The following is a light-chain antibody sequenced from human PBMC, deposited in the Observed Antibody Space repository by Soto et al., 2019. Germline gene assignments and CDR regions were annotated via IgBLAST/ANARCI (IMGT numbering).Light chain of an antibody. Sequence: VMTQSPLSLPVTPGEPASISCRSSQSLLHSDGYNYLDWFLQRPGQSPQLLIDLGSNRASGVSDRFSGGGSGTDVTLKISRVEDEDVGVYYCMRARQTPLTFGGGTKVEIK. V-gene: IGKV2-28*01. CDR2: LGS. J-gene: IGKJ4*01. CDR3: MRARQTPLT. CDR1: QSLLHSDGYNY.